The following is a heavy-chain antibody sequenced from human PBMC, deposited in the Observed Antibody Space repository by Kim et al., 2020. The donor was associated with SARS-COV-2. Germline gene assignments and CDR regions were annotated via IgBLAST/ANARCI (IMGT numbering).Heavy chain of an antibody. CDR3: ARDQALIYYGSGDNDAFDI. CDR2: IIPILGIA. J-gene: IGHJ3*02. V-gene: IGHV1-69*04. CDR1: GGTFSSYA. Sequence: SVKVSCKASGGTFSSYAISWVRQAPGQGLEWMGRIIPILGIANYAQKFQGRVTITADKSTSTAYMELSSLRSEDTAVYYCARDQALIYYGSGDNDAFDIWGQGTMVTVSS. D-gene: IGHD3-10*01.